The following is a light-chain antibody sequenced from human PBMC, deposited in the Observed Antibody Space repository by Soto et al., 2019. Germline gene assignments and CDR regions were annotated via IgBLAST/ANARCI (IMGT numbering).Light chain of an antibody. CDR1: QSVSSSY. Sequence: LVLTQSTGTLSLSPGERATLSCRAIQSVSSSYLAWYQQKFGQAPRLLIYGASSRATGIPDRFSGSGSGTDFTLTISRLEPEDFAVYYCQQHGSSLTWTFGQGTKVDI. CDR3: QQHGSSLTWT. CDR2: GAS. J-gene: IGKJ1*01. V-gene: IGKV3-20*01.